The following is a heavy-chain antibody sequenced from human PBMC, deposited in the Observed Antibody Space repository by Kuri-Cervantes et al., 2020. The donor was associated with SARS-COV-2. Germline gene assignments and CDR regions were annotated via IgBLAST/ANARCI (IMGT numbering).Heavy chain of an antibody. CDR3: AKDKVGATPNWFDP. J-gene: IGHJ5*02. D-gene: IGHD1-26*01. CDR2: ISGSGGST. V-gene: IGHV3-23*01. Sequence: GESLKISCAASGFTFSSYAMHWVRQAPGKGLEWVSAISGSGGSTYYADSMKGRFTISRDNSKNTLYLQMNSLRAEDTAVYYCAKDKVGATPNWFDPWGQGTLVTVSS. CDR1: GFTFSSYA.